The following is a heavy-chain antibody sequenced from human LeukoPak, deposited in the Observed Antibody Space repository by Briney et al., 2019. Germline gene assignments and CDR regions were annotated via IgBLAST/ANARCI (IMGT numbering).Heavy chain of an antibody. D-gene: IGHD1-7*01. J-gene: IGHJ4*02. CDR3: AKAYRNWNYPDY. Sequence: GGSLRLSCAASGFTFSSYGMHWVRQAPGKGLEWVAVISYDGSNKYYADSVKGRFTISRDNSENTLYLQMNSLRAEDTAVYYCAKAYRNWNYPDYWGQGTLVTVSS. CDR1: GFTFSSYG. V-gene: IGHV3-30*18. CDR2: ISYDGSNK.